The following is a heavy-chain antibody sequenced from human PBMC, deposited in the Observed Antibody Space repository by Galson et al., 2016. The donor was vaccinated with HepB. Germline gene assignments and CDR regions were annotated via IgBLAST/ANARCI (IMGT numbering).Heavy chain of an antibody. D-gene: IGHD6-19*01. CDR2: ISATGGSA. CDR1: GFALKSYA. CDR3: AKDLFAVMD. V-gene: IGHV3-23*01. J-gene: IGHJ4*02. Sequence: SPRLSCAASGFALKSYAMNWVRPAPGKGLEWFSAISATGGSAYYADSVKGRFTISRDNSKNMVYLQMNSLRVDDTAVYYCAKDLFAVMDWGQGTLVTVSS.